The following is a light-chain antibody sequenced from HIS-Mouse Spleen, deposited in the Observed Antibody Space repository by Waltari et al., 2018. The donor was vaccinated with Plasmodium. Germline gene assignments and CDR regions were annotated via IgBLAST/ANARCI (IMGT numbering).Light chain of an antibody. V-gene: IGLV3-10*01. CDR1: ALQKKY. Sequence: SYELTQPPSVSVSPGQTARITCSGDALQKKYAYWYQQKSGQAPVLVIYEDSKRPSGIPERFSGSRSGTMATLTISGAQVEDEADYYCYSTDSSGNHRVFGGGTKLTVL. CDR3: YSTDSSGNHRV. CDR2: EDS. J-gene: IGLJ3*02.